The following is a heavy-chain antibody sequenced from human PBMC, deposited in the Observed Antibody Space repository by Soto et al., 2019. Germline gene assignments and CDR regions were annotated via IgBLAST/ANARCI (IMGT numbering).Heavy chain of an antibody. CDR3: ARHYASGTCPLDS. J-gene: IGHJ4*02. V-gene: IGHV4-59*01. CDR1: GGFINNYY. D-gene: IGHD3-10*01. Sequence: SETLSLTCTVSGGFINNYYWSWIRQTPGKPLEWIAWIHSSGQTKYAPTLESRITLSVDTSKNQFSLRLRSVTAADTAVYYCARHYASGTCPLDSWGQGSLVTVSS. CDR2: IHSSGQT.